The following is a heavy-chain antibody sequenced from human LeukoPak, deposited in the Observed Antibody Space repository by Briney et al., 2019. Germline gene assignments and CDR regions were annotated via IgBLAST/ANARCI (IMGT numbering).Heavy chain of an antibody. CDR2: IYYSGST. CDR1: GGSISSYY. V-gene: IGHV4-59*01. Sequence: SETLSVTCTVSGGSISSYYWSWIRQPPGKGLEWIGYIYYSGSTNYNPSLKSRVTISVDTSKNQFSLKLSSVTAADTAVYYCASANCTNGVCYDYWGQGTLVTVSS. CDR3: ASANCTNGVCYDY. J-gene: IGHJ4*02. D-gene: IGHD2-8*01.